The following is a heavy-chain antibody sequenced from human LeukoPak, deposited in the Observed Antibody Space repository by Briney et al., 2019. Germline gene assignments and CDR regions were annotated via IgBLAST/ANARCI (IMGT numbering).Heavy chain of an antibody. J-gene: IGHJ6*02. CDR2: VSADGTRT. CDR1: GFTFDNYA. Sequence: GGSLRLSCAPSGFTFDNYAMHWVRQAPGNGLEWVSLVSADGTRTSYADSVKGRFTISRDNSKNSLYLQMNSLRTEDTALYYCAKDPDYGGNSRYGMDVWGQGTTVTVSS. V-gene: IGHV3-43*02. CDR3: AKDPDYGGNSRYGMDV. D-gene: IGHD4-23*01.